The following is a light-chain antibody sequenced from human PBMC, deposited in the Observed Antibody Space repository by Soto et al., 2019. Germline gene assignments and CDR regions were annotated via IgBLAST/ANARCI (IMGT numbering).Light chain of an antibody. V-gene: IGLV2-23*02. CDR3: SSYSGPTYFYV. Sequence: QSALTQPASVSGSPGQSITISCTGTSSDVGTYTLVSWYQHHPGKAPKLVIYEVNKRPAGVSKRFSGSKSGDTASLTISGLQAEEEADYYCSSYSGPTYFYVFGTGTKLTVL. CDR2: EVN. J-gene: IGLJ1*01. CDR1: SSDVGTYTL.